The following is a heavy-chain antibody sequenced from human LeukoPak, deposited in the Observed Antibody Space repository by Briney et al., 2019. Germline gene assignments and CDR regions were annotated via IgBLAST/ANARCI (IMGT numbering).Heavy chain of an antibody. CDR3: TRWSYRSDSTAY. Sequence: GGSLRLSCAASGFTFSTYAMSWVRQAPGKGLEWVSSISGSGGSTYNADSVKGRFTISRDNARNTLYLQMNSLTAEDTAVYYCTRWSYRSDSTAYWGHGTLVTVSS. CDR2: ISGSGGST. D-gene: IGHD6-19*01. J-gene: IGHJ4*01. CDR1: GFTFSTYA. V-gene: IGHV3-23*01.